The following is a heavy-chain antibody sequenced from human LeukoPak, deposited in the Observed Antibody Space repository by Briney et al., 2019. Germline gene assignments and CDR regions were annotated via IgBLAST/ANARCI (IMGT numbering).Heavy chain of an antibody. J-gene: IGHJ3*02. D-gene: IGHD3-22*01. CDR3: ARDRKAWGSSGSSAFDI. Sequence: ASVKVSCKASGYTFTSYGISWVRQAPGQGLEWMGWISAYNGNTNYAQKLQGRVTMTTDTSTSTAYMELRSLRSDDTAVYYCARDRKAWGSSGSSAFDIWGQGTMVTVSS. V-gene: IGHV1-18*01. CDR1: GYTFTSYG. CDR2: ISAYNGNT.